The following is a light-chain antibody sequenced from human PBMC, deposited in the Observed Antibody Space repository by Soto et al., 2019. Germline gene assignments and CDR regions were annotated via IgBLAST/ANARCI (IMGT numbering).Light chain of an antibody. CDR2: AAS. CDR3: QHSYSTRWT. CDR1: QSISSY. J-gene: IGKJ1*01. V-gene: IGKV1-39*01. Sequence: DIQMTQSPSSLSASVGDRVTITCRASQSISSYLNCYQQKPGKAPKLLIYAASSLQSGVPSRFSGSGSGTDFTLTISSLQPEDFATYYCQHSYSTRWTFGQGTKVEIK.